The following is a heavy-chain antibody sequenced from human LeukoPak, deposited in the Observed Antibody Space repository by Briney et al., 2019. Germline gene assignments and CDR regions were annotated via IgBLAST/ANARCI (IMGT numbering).Heavy chain of an antibody. Sequence: SETLSLTCTVSGGSISSYYWTWIRQPPGKGLEWLGYVYYNGNTNYNPSLKSRITISVDTSKNQFSLRLKSVTAADTAVYYCARGPLSSRTTWTWFDPWGQGTLVTVSS. CDR1: GGSISSYY. V-gene: IGHV4-59*01. J-gene: IGHJ5*02. CDR2: VYYNGNT. D-gene: IGHD3/OR15-3a*01. CDR3: ARGPLSSRTTWTWFDP.